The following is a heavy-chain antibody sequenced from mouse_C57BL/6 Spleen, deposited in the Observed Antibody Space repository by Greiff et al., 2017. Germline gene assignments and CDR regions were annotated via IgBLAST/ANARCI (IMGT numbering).Heavy chain of an antibody. CDR2: INPSSGYT. Sequence: QVQLQQSGAELAKPGASVKLSCKASGYTFTSYWMHWVKQRPGQGLEWIGYINPSSGYTKYNQKFKDKATLTADKSSSTAYMQLSSLTYEDAAVYYCAGQAAQAPVAYWGQGTLVTVSA. V-gene: IGHV1-7*01. D-gene: IGHD3-2*02. J-gene: IGHJ3*01. CDR1: GYTFTSYW. CDR3: AGQAAQAPVAY.